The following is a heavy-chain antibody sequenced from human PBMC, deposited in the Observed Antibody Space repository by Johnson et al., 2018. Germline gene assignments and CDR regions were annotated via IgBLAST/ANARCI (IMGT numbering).Heavy chain of an antibody. CDR2: VDHDGPGT. J-gene: IGHJ6*02. V-gene: IGHV3-74*03. Sequence: VQLQESGGGLVQPGGSLRLSCAASGFIFRDFFMHWVRQVPGKGLMWVSHVDHDGPGTEYADSVTGRFTISRYNAENTVYPQMNSLRVEDTGVYYCARRRDCSNGVCYGIDVWGQGTTVTVSS. CDR3: ARRRDCSNGVCYGIDV. CDR1: GFIFRDFF. D-gene: IGHD2-8*01.